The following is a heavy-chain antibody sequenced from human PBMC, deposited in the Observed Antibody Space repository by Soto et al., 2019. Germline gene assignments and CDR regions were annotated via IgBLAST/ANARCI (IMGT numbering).Heavy chain of an antibody. J-gene: IGHJ5*02. V-gene: IGHV4-39*01. CDR1: GGSISSSSYY. Sequence: QLQLQESGPGLVKPSETLSLTCTVSGGSISSSSYYWGWIRQPPGKGLEWIGSIYYSGSPYYNRPLKSRITNAEATTKDPCARHLSYVHTAGTAFDSVGGLVVARGGFYAWGRRTLVTGSS. CDR2: IYYSGSP. CDR3: GGLVVARGGFYA. D-gene: IGHD3-10*01.